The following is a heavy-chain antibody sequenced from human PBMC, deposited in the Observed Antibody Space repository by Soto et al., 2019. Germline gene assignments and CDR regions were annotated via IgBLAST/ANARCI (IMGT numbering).Heavy chain of an antibody. CDR3: AKGIAVAGTIVGDAFDI. J-gene: IGHJ3*02. CDR1: GGSISSSSYY. Sequence: SETLSLTCTVSGGSISSSSYYWVWIRQPPGKGLEWIGSIYYSGSTYYNPSLKSRVTISVDTSKNQFSLKLSSVTAADTAVYYCAKGIAVAGTIVGDAFDIWGQGTMVTVSS. CDR2: IYYSGST. D-gene: IGHD6-19*01. V-gene: IGHV4-39*01.